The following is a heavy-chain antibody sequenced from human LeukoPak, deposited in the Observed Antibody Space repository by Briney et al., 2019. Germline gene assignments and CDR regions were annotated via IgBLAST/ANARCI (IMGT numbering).Heavy chain of an antibody. CDR3: AGGGYYDSSGYLAFGAFDI. CDR2: INHSGST. V-gene: IGHV4-34*01. J-gene: IGHJ3*02. Sequence: SETLSLTCAVYGGSFSGYYWSWIRQPPGKGLEWIGGINHSGSTNYNPSLKSRVTISVDTSKNQFSLKLSSVTAADTAVYYCAGGGYYDSSGYLAFGAFDIWGQGTMVTVSS. D-gene: IGHD3-22*01. CDR1: GGSFSGYY.